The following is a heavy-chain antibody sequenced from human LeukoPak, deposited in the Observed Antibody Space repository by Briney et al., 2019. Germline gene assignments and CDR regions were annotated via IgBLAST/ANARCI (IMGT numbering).Heavy chain of an antibody. CDR2: IYYSGST. Sequence: SETLSLTCAVYIDSFSNYHWNWIRQPPGKGLEWIGSIYYSGSTYYNPSLQSRVTISVDTSKNQFSLKLYSVTAADTAVYYCARVDSGSFNWFDPWGQGTLVTVSS. J-gene: IGHJ5*02. CDR3: ARVDSGSFNWFDP. CDR1: IDSFSNYH. V-gene: IGHV4-59*04. D-gene: IGHD1-26*01.